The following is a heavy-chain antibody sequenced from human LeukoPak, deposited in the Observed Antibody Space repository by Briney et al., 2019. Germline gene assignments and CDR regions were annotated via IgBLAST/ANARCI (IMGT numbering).Heavy chain of an antibody. D-gene: IGHD1-26*01. J-gene: IGHJ3*02. CDR3: ARELREHGVFDI. V-gene: IGHV3-53*01. Sequence: GGSLRLSCAASGFTVSSNYMSWARQAPGKGLEWVSEIYSDGSTFYAASVKGRFSISRDNSKNTVYLQMNSLRADDTAVYYCARELREHGVFDIWGQGTLVTVSS. CDR2: IYSDGST. CDR1: GFTVSSNY.